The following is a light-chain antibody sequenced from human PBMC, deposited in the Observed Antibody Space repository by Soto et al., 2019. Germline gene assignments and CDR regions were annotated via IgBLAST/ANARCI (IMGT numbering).Light chain of an antibody. V-gene: IGLV2-14*03. Sequence: QSALTQPASVSGSPGQTITISCTGAVSEVAGYTYVSWYQQHPGKGPKVIIYDVSNRPLGVSNRFSGSKSGTTDSLTISGLKAEGEADGYCSSFTRIVGLFGGGTKVTVL. CDR3: SSFTRIVGL. CDR2: DVS. J-gene: IGLJ2*01. CDR1: VSEVAGYTY.